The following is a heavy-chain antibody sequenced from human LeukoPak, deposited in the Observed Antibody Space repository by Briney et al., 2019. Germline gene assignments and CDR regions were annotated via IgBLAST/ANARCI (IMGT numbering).Heavy chain of an antibody. V-gene: IGHV2-70*04. Sequence: SGPTLVNPTQTLTLTCTFSGFSLRTRGMRVSWLRQPPGKALEWLSRIDWDDDKFYSTSLKTRLTISKDTSKNQVVLTMTNMDPVDTATYYCARAIRYDSSRGAFDIWGQGTMVTVSS. CDR2: IDWDDDK. D-gene: IGHD3-22*01. CDR1: GFSLRTRGMR. J-gene: IGHJ3*02. CDR3: ARAIRYDSSRGAFDI.